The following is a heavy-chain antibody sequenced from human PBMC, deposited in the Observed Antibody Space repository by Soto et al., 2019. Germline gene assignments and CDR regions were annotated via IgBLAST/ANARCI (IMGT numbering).Heavy chain of an antibody. D-gene: IGHD2-2*01. V-gene: IGHV3-23*01. CDR3: AKVAYCSSTSCYGRLVFNY. J-gene: IGHJ4*02. CDR1: GFTFSSYA. CDR2: ISGSGGST. Sequence: GGSLRLSCAASGFTFSSYAMSWVRQAPGKGLEWVSAISGSGGSTYYADSVKGRFTISRDNSKNTLYLQMNSLRAEDTAVYYCAKVAYCSSTSCYGRLVFNYWGQGTLVTVSS.